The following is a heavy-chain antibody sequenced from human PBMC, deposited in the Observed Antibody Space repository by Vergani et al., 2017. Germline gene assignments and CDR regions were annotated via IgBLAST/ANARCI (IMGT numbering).Heavy chain of an antibody. V-gene: IGHV2-70*01. CDR3: ARIFDSITGTTGWFDP. Sequence: QVTLRESGPALVKPTQTLTLTCPFSGFSLSPSGMCVSCIRQPPGKALEWLALIDWDDDKYYSPSLKTRLTISKDTSKNQVVLTMTNMDPVDTATYYCARIFDSITGTTGWFDPWGQGTLVTVSS. J-gene: IGHJ5*02. D-gene: IGHD1-20*01. CDR2: IDWDDDK. CDR1: GFSLSPSGMC.